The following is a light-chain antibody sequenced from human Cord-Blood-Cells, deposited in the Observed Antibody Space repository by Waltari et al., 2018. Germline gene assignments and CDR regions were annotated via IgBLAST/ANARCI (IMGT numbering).Light chain of an antibody. CDR2: GAP. Sequence: EIVMTHSPSPLSLSQGESATRPCRASQSVSSNLAWYQQKPGQAPRLLIYGAPTRSTGIPARFSGSGSGTEFTLTISSLQYEDFAVYYCHQYNNWPPLTFGGGTKVEIK. J-gene: IGKJ4*01. V-gene: IGKV3-15*01. CDR1: QSVSSN. CDR3: HQYNNWPPLT.